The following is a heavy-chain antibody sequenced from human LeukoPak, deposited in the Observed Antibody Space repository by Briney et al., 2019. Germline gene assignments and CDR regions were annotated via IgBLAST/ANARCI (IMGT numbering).Heavy chain of an antibody. J-gene: IGHJ4*02. D-gene: IGHD6-13*01. CDR1: GYTFTSYG. Sequence: ASVKVSCKASGYTFTSYGISWVRQAPGQGLEWMGWISAYNGNTNYAQKLQGRVTMTTDTSTSTAYMELRSLRSDDTAVYYCARVISSSWFKLYYFDYWGQGTLVTVSS. CDR2: ISAYNGNT. V-gene: IGHV1-18*01. CDR3: ARVISSSWFKLYYFDY.